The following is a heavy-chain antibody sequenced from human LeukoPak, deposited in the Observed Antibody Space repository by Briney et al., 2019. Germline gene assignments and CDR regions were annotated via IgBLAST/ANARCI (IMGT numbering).Heavy chain of an antibody. Sequence: PGGSLRLSCAASGFTFSSYGMHWVRQAPGKGLEWVAFIRYDGSNKYYADSVKGRFTISRDDAKNTLYLQMNSLRAEDTAVYYCVRGGESTWSWGQGTLVTVSS. CDR2: IRYDGSNK. J-gene: IGHJ5*02. D-gene: IGHD2-15*01. CDR3: VRGGESTWS. V-gene: IGHV3-30*02. CDR1: GFTFSSYG.